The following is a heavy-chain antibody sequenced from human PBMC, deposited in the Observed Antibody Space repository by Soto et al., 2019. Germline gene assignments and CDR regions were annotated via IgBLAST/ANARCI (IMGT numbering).Heavy chain of an antibody. CDR1: GFTFSNYG. V-gene: IGHV3-48*01. CDR3: ARDQLYYNDISGRPLNAFDV. J-gene: IGHJ3*01. CDR2: IGIGSSTT. D-gene: IGHD3-22*01. Sequence: PGGSLRLSCAASGFTFSNYGRNWVRQAPGKGLEWVSYIGIGSSTTYYADSVKGRFTISRDNAKNSLYLQMNSLRAEDTAVYYCARDQLYYNDISGRPLNAFDVWGQGTMVTVSS.